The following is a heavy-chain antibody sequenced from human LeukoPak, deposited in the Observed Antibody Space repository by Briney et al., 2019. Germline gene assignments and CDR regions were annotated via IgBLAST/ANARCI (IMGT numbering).Heavy chain of an antibody. V-gene: IGHV4-38-2*02. CDR1: GYSISSGYY. CDR3: AREFYDSSGYYPTRPDDAFDI. CDR2: IYHSGST. D-gene: IGHD3-22*01. J-gene: IGHJ3*02. Sequence: SETLSLTCTVSGYSISSGYYWGWIRQPPGKGLEWIGSIYHSGSTYYNPSLKSRVTISVDTSKNQFSLKPSSVTAADTAVYYCAREFYDSSGYYPTRPDDAFDIWGQGTMVTVSS.